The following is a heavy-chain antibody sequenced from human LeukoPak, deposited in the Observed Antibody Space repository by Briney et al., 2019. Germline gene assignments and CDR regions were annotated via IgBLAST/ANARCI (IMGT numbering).Heavy chain of an antibody. J-gene: IGHJ4*02. V-gene: IGHV3-30*19. CDR1: GFTFSSYG. D-gene: IGHD2-2*01. CDR2: IWYDGSNK. CDR3: ARGGCSSTSCFFDY. Sequence: GGSLRLSCAASGFTFSSYGMHWVRQAPGKGLEWVAVIWYDGSNKYYADSVKGRFTISRDNSKNTLYLQMNSLRAEDTAVYYCARGGCSSTSCFFDYWGQGTLVTVSS.